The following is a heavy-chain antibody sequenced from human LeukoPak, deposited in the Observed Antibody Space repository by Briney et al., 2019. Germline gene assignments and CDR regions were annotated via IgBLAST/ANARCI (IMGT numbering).Heavy chain of an antibody. CDR1: GGSISSGDYY. CDR2: IYYTGNT. CDR3: ARRSGSYSSRWFDP. V-gene: IGHV4-39*01. D-gene: IGHD1-26*01. Sequence: SSETLSLTCTVSGGSISSGDYYWGWIRQPPGKGLEWIGHIYYTGNTFYNPSLKNRVTISVDTSKDQFSLRLSSVTAADTAVYYCARRSGSYSSRWFDPWGQGTLVTVSS. J-gene: IGHJ5*02.